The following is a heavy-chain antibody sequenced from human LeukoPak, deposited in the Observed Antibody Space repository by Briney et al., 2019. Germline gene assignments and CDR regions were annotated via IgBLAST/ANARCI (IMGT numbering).Heavy chain of an antibody. Sequence: GGSLRLSCAASGFTFSSYSMNWVRQAPGKGLEWVANIKQDGSQKHYVDSVKGRFTISRDNAKNSLYVQMNSLRVEDTAIYYCVRGGYSSFDYWGQGTLVTVSS. J-gene: IGHJ4*02. D-gene: IGHD3-10*01. CDR2: IKQDGSQK. CDR3: VRGGYSSFDY. CDR1: GFTFSSYS. V-gene: IGHV3-7*03.